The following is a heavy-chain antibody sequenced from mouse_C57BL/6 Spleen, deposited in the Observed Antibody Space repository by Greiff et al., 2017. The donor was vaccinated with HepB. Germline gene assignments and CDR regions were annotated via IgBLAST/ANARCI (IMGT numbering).Heavy chain of an antibody. CDR1: GFTFSSYA. Sequence: EVHLVESGGALVKPGGSLKLSCAASGFTFSSYAMSWVRQTPEKRLEWVATISDGGSYTYYPDNVKGRFTISRDKAKNDLYLQMSHLKSEDTAMYYCARDSSGYAMDYWGQGTSVTVSS. J-gene: IGHJ4*01. CDR2: ISDGGSYT. CDR3: ARDSSGYAMDY. V-gene: IGHV5-4*01. D-gene: IGHD3-2*02.